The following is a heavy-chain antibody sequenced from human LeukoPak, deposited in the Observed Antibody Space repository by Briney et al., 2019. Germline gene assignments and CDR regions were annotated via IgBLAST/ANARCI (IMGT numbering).Heavy chain of an antibody. CDR3: AKGISTVTTFDY. J-gene: IGHJ4*02. Sequence: GSLRLSCAASGFTFSNYGMHWVRQAPGKGLEWVAFIRYDESNKYCADSVKGRFTISRDNSKNTLYLQMNSLRAEDTAVYYCAKGISTVTTFDYWGQGTLVTVSS. CDR1: GFTFSNYG. CDR2: IRYDESNK. D-gene: IGHD4-17*01. V-gene: IGHV3-30*02.